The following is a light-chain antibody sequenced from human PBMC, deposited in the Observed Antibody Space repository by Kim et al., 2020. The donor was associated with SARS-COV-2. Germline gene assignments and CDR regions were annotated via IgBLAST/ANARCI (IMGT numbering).Light chain of an antibody. J-gene: IGKJ4*01. V-gene: IGKV1-39*01. CDR3: QQIYDPPLT. Sequence: DIQMTQSPSSLSASVGDSVTITCRASQKIGGFLNWYQQKPGKAPNLLIVTASTLQGGVPSRFSGSGSGADFTLTNSSLQPEDVATYFCQQIYDPPLTFGGGTKVDIK. CDR2: TAS. CDR1: QKIGGF.